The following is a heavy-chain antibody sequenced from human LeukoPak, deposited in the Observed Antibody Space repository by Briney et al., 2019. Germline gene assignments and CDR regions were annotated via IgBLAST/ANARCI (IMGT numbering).Heavy chain of an antibody. CDR1: GFTFSNYG. V-gene: IGHV3-30*03. J-gene: IGHJ6*02. D-gene: IGHD3-3*01. CDR3: ARRNYDSQSMDV. CDR2: ISHDGSIK. Sequence: GRCLRLSCAASGFTFSNYGMQWVRQAPGKGLEWVVVISHDGSIKNYADSVKGRFTISRDNSKNTLYLQMNSLRAEDTAVYYCARRNYDSQSMDVWGQGTTVTVSS.